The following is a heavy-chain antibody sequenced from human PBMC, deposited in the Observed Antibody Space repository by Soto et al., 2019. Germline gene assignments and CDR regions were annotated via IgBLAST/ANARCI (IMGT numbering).Heavy chain of an antibody. D-gene: IGHD6-19*01. Sequence: PGGSLSLSCAASGFTFSSYSMNWVRQAPGKGLEWVSSISSSSSYIYYADSLKGRFTISRDNAKNSLYLQMNSLRAEDTAVYYCAREYSSGWFDPWGQGTLVTVSS. CDR1: GFTFSSYS. J-gene: IGHJ5*02. CDR3: AREYSSGWFDP. V-gene: IGHV3-21*01. CDR2: ISSSSSYI.